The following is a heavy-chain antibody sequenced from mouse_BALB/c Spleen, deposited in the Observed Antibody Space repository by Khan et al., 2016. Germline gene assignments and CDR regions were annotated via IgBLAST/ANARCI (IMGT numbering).Heavy chain of an antibody. J-gene: IGHJ4*01. CDR2: ISYSGST. Sequence: EVQLQESGPGLVKPSQSLSLTCTVTGYSITSDYAWNWIRQFPGNKLEWMGYISYSGSTSYNPSPKSRISITRDTSKNQFFLQLNSVTTEDTATYYCARGGMDYWGQGTTVTVSS. V-gene: IGHV3-2*02. CDR1: GYSITSDYA. CDR3: ARGGMDY.